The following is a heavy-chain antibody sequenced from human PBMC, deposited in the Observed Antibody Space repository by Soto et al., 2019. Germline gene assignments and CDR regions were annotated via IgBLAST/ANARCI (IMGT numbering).Heavy chain of an antibody. Sequence: SETLSLTCSVSCVSISSSNYYWGWIRQAPGKGLEWIGNIYHSGSPYYNPSLKSRVTISVDTSRNLFSLNLTSVTAADTAVYYCARLGYGDSGSYEDLDTWGQGTLVTVSS. CDR3: ARLGYGDSGSYEDLDT. D-gene: IGHD3-22*01. CDR1: CVSISSSNYY. CDR2: IYHSGSP. V-gene: IGHV4-39*01. J-gene: IGHJ5*02.